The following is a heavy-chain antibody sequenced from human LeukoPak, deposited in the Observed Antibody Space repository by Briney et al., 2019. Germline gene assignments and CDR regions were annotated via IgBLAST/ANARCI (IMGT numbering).Heavy chain of an antibody. Sequence: SETLSLTCAVSGGSISSGGYSWSWIRQPPGKGLEWIGYIYHSGSTYYNPSLKSRVTISVDRSKNQFSLKLSSVTAADTAVYYCARVSTVNLFDAFDIWGQGTMVTVSS. J-gene: IGHJ3*02. V-gene: IGHV4-30-2*01. CDR1: GGSISSGGYS. D-gene: IGHD4-17*01. CDR2: IYHSGST. CDR3: ARVSTVNLFDAFDI.